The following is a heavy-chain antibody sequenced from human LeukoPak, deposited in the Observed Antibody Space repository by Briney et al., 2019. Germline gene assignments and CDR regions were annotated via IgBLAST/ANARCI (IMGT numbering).Heavy chain of an antibody. V-gene: IGHV4-34*01. CDR2: INHSGST. CDR3: ARKFTSMVRGVITFD. J-gene: IGHJ4*02. Sequence: PSETLSLTCAVYGGSFSGYYWSWIRQPPGKGLEWIGEINHSGSTNYNPPLKSRVTISVDTSKNQFSLKLSSVTAADTAVYYCARKFTSMVRGVITFDWGQGTLVTVSS. D-gene: IGHD3-10*01. CDR1: GGSFSGYY.